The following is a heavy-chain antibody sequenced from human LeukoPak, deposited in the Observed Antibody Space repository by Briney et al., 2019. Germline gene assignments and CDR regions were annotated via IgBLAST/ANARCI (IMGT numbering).Heavy chain of an antibody. CDR3: AREHSNNYYYYYGMDV. Sequence: PGGSLRLSCAASGFTSSSYWMSWVRQAPGKGLEWVANIKQDGSEKYYVDSVKGRFTISRDNAKNSLYLQVNSLRAEDTAVYYCAREHSNNYYYYYGMDVWGQGTTVTVSS. CDR2: IKQDGSEK. V-gene: IGHV3-7*03. J-gene: IGHJ6*02. CDR1: GFTSSSYW. D-gene: IGHD6-13*01.